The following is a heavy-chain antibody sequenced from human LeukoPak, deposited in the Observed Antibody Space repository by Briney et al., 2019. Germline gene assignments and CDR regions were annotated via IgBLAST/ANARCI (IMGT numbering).Heavy chain of an antibody. D-gene: IGHD3-10*01. Sequence: PGRSLRLSCAASGFTFSSYGMHWVRQAPGKGLEWVTVISYDGSNKYYADSVKGRFTISRDNSKNTLYLQMNSLRAEDTAVYYCAKAAGSGSYYKTLNNWFDPWGQGTLVTVSS. V-gene: IGHV3-30*18. J-gene: IGHJ5*02. CDR1: GFTFSSYG. CDR2: ISYDGSNK. CDR3: AKAAGSGSYYKTLNNWFDP.